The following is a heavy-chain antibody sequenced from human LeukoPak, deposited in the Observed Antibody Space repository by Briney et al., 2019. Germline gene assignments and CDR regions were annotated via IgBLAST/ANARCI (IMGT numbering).Heavy chain of an antibody. D-gene: IGHD2-15*01. CDR1: GFTFSSYG. J-gene: IGHJ4*02. CDR2: INQDGSEK. CDR3: ARSLGRYCSGGPCYYFDY. Sequence: GGSLRLSCAASGFTFSSYGMHWVRQAPGKGLEWVANINQDGSEKYYVDSVKGRLTISRDNAKNSLYLQMNSLGAEDTAVYYCARSLGRYCSGGPCYYFDYWGQGTLVTVSS. V-gene: IGHV3-7*01.